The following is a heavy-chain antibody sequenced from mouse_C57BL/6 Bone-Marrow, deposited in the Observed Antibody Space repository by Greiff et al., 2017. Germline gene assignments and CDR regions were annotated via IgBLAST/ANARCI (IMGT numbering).Heavy chain of an antibody. D-gene: IGHD2-4*01. Sequence: QVQLQQPGAELVKPGASVQLSCKASGYTFTSYWMQWVKQRPGQGLEWIGELDPSDSYTNYNQQFKGKATLTVDTSSSTAYMQLSSLTSEDSAVYYCARRDYDYSYYCDYWGQGTTLTVSS. CDR3: ARRDYDYSYYCDY. CDR1: GYTFTSYW. V-gene: IGHV1-50*01. J-gene: IGHJ2*01. CDR2: LDPSDSYT.